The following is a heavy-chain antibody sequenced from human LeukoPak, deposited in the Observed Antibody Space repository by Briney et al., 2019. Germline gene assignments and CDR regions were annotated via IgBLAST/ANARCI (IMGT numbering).Heavy chain of an antibody. Sequence: ASVKVSCKASGYTFIGYHMHWVRQAPGQGLEWMGWINPNSGDTNYAQKFQGRVTMTRDTSISTAYMELSRLRSDDTAVYYCARVPGIAAAGRNDAFDIWGQGTMVTVSS. D-gene: IGHD6-13*01. V-gene: IGHV1-2*02. J-gene: IGHJ3*02. CDR1: GYTFIGYH. CDR3: ARVPGIAAAGRNDAFDI. CDR2: INPNSGDT.